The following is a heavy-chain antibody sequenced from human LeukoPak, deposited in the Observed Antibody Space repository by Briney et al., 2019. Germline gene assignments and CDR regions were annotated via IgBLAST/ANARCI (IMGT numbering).Heavy chain of an antibody. CDR1: GYTFTSYY. CDR2: INPSGGST. Sequence: GASVKVSCKASGYTFTSYYMHWVRQAPGQGLEWMGIINPSGGSTSYAQKFQGRVTMTRDTSTSTVYMELSSLRSEDTAVYYCARESPARGCSSTSCFQRFDPWGQGTLVTVSS. CDR3: ARESPARGCSSTSCFQRFDP. J-gene: IGHJ5*02. V-gene: IGHV1-46*01. D-gene: IGHD2-2*01.